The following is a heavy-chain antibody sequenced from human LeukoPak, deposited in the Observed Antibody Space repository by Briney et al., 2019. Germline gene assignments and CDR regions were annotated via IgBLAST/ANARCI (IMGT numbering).Heavy chain of an antibody. CDR3: ARHEYSGSYYGLSWFDP. CDR1: GGSISSSGNY. CDR2: IYYSGST. Sequence: PSETLSLTCTVSGGSISSSGNYWGWIRQPPGKGLEWIASIYYSGSTYYNPSLKSRVTISVDTSKNQLSLKLSSLTAADTAVYYCARHEYSGSYYGLSWFDPWGQGTLVTVSS. J-gene: IGHJ5*02. D-gene: IGHD1-26*01. V-gene: IGHV4-39*01.